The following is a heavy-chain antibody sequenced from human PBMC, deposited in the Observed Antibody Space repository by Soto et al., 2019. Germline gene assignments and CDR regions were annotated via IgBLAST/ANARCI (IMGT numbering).Heavy chain of an antibody. CDR1: GGXFSGXX. CDR3: ARGTTNTYPYYYYYMDV. V-gene: IGHV4-34*01. J-gene: IGHJ6*03. D-gene: IGHD1-1*01. Sequence: SETLSLTCAVYGGXFSGXXWXXXRQPPGKGLEWIGXINHSGSTHPNPSLKSRVTISVDTSKNQFSLKLGSVTAADTAVYYCARGTTNTYPYYYYYMDVWGKGTTVTVSS. CDR2: INHSGST.